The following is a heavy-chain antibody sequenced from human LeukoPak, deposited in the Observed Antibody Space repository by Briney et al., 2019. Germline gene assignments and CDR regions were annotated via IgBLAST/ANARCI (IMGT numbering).Heavy chain of an antibody. V-gene: IGHV3-23*01. CDR3: AKDCDCGDTSGMPCY. CDR2: ISGSWT. D-gene: IGHD4-17*01. J-gene: IGHJ4*02. CDR1: EFTLSTYA. Sequence: PGGSLRLSCAASEFTLSTYAMNWVRQAPGKGLEWVSTISGSWTNYADSVKGRFTISRENSQNTLYLQMNSLRVEDTAVYFCAKDCDCGDTSGMPCYWGQGTLVTVSS.